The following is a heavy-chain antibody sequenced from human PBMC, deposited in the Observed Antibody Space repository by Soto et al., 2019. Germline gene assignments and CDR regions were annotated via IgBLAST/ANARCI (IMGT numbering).Heavy chain of an antibody. D-gene: IGHD3-3*01. Sequence: PSETLSLTCAVYGGSFSGYYWSWIRQPPGKGLEWIGEINHSGSTNYNPSLKSRVTISVDTSKNQFSLKLSSVTAADTAVYYCARGHALRFLEWDFYYYYGMDVWGQGTTVTVSS. J-gene: IGHJ6*02. CDR2: INHSGST. V-gene: IGHV4-34*01. CDR1: GGSFSGYY. CDR3: ARGHALRFLEWDFYYYYGMDV.